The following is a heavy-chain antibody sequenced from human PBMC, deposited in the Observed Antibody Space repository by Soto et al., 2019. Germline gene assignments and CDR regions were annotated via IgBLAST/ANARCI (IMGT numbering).Heavy chain of an antibody. D-gene: IGHD6-13*01. CDR1: GFTLRSFT. CDR3: TRDASRDSSARGWFDP. Sequence: GGSLRLASAASGFTLRSFTMNCVRQAERKGLEWVSTISSIGAYIYYTDALRGRFTISRDNAKNSLHLQMNSLRAEDTAVYYCTRDASRDSSARGWFDPWGPGTLVTVSS. CDR2: ISSIGAYI. V-gene: IGHV3-21*01. J-gene: IGHJ5*02.